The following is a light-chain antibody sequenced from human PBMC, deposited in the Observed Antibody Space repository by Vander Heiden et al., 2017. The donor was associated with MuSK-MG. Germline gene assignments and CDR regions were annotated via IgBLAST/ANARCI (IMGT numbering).Light chain of an antibody. CDR3: QQDNNWPPIT. J-gene: IGKJ5*01. Sequence: IVLTQSPATLSVSPGERATLSCRASQSVSSNLAWYRQKPGQAPRLLIYGASNRATDIPARFSDSGYGTEFTLTISNLQSEDFAIYYCQQDNNWPPITFGQGTQVEIK. CDR2: GAS. CDR1: QSVSSN. V-gene: IGKV3-15*01.